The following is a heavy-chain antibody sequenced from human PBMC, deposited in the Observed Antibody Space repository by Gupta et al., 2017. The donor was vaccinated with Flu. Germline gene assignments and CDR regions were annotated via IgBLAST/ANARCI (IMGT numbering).Heavy chain of an antibody. V-gene: IGHV1-2*02. CDR2: IDPNSGGT. D-gene: IGHD3-3*01. CDR3: ASGYVYYDVLSGRCLDY. Sequence: IHWVRQAPGQGLEWMGWIDPNSGGTNYAQKFQGRVTMTRDTSISTVYMELTSLRSDDTAVYYRASGYVYYDVLSGRCLDYWGQGTLVTVSS. J-gene: IGHJ4*02.